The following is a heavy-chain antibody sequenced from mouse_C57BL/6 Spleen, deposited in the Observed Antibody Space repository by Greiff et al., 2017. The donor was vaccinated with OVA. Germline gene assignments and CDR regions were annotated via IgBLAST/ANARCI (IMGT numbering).Heavy chain of an antibody. CDR1: GFSLSTSGMG. D-gene: IGHD1-1*01. J-gene: IGHJ1*03. CDR2: IYWDDDK. V-gene: IGHV8-12*01. Sequence: QVTLKESGPGILQSSQTLSLTCSFSGFSLSTSGMGVSWIRQPSGKGLEWLAHIYWDDDKRYNPSLKSRLTISKDTSRNQVFLKITSVDTADTATYYCARRARTSTTGSSYNWYFDVWGTGTTVTVSS. CDR3: ARRARTSTTGSSYNWYFDV.